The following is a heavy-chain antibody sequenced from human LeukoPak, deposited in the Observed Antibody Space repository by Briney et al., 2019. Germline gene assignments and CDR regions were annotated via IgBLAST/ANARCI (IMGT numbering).Heavy chain of an antibody. Sequence: SETLSLTCTVSGGSISSDNSYWGWIRQPPGKGLEWIGTIYYSGITYYNPPLKSRVTISVDTSKNQFSLKLSSVTAADTAVYYCARRLVRGVIIIEFDCWGQGTLVTVSS. CDR2: IYYSGIT. CDR3: ARRLVRGVIIIEFDC. CDR1: GGSISSDNSY. D-gene: IGHD3-10*01. J-gene: IGHJ4*02. V-gene: IGHV4-39*01.